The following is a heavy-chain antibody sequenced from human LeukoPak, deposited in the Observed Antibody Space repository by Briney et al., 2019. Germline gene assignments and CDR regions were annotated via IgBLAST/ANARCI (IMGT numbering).Heavy chain of an antibody. CDR3: APTGKVTEGLGY. CDR2: ISSDSTYI. J-gene: IGHJ4*02. D-gene: IGHD2-21*02. CDR1: GFTFSTYT. V-gene: IGHV3-21*01. Sequence: PGGSLRLSCAASGFTFSTYTMNWVRQAPGKGLEWVSSISSDSTYIYYADSVKGRFTISRDNAKNSLYLQMNSLRAEDTAVYYCAPTGKVTEGLGYWGQGTLVTASS.